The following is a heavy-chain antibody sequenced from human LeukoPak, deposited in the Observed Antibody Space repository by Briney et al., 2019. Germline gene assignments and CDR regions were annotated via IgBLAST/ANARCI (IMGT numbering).Heavy chain of an antibody. CDR2: IYTSGST. CDR3: ARDIWQQQYNWFDP. J-gene: IGHJ5*02. D-gene: IGHD6-13*01. Sequence: PSQTLSLTXTVSGGSISSGSYYWSWIRQPAGKGLEWIGRIYTSGSTNYNPSLKSRVTISVDTSKNQFSLKLSSVTAADTAVYYCARDIWQQQYNWFDPWGQGTLVTVSS. V-gene: IGHV4-61*02. CDR1: GGSISSGSYY.